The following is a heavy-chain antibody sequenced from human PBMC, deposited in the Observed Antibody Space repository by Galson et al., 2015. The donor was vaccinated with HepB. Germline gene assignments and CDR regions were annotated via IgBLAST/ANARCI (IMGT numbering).Heavy chain of an antibody. J-gene: IGHJ4*02. CDR1: GYTFSSYW. CDR3: ARHTDRDIAMVAFDY. V-gene: IGHV5-51*01. D-gene: IGHD5-18*01. Sequence: QSGAEVKKPGESLKISCKGSGYTFSSYWIAWVRQMPGKGLEYMGIIYPGDSDTRYSPSFQGQVTISADKSITTAYLQWSSLKASDTAMYYCARHTDRDIAMVAFDYWGQGTLVTVSS. CDR2: IYPGDSDT.